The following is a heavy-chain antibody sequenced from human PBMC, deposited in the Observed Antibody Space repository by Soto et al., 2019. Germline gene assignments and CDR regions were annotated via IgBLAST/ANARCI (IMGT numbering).Heavy chain of an antibody. CDR3: TRKHWVVFDI. V-gene: IGHV1-18*01. D-gene: IGHD2-15*01. Sequence: EASVKVSCKASGYNFPSLDISWVRQVPGQGLEWMGWIRPSNSDATYAQKFQGRGTMTTDTATSTAYMELKSLRSDDTAVYYCTRKHWVVFDIWGQGTMVTVSS. CDR1: GYNFPSLD. J-gene: IGHJ3*02. CDR2: IRPSNSDA.